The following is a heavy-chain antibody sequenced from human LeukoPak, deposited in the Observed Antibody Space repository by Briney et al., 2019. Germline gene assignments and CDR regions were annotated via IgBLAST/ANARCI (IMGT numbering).Heavy chain of an antibody. J-gene: IGHJ6*03. D-gene: IGHD3-10*01. CDR3: ARGLYDSYFVYYFYYMDV. CDR2: IKHSRSS. Sequence: ETLFLTCAGSGGSFRGYYWSWVPQPPGKGLESRGEIKHSRSSNDNPPAKRRVTISVNTSKSQFSLELSSVTAADTAVYYCARGLYDSYFVYYFYYMDVWGKGATVTVSS. CDR1: GGSFRGYY. V-gene: IGHV4-34*01.